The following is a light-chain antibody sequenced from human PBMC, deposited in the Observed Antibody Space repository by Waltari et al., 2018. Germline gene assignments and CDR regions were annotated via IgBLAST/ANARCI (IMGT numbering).Light chain of an antibody. J-gene: IGLJ3*02. CDR2: NNN. V-gene: IGLV1-44*01. CDR1: SSTIGSTY. Sequence: QSVLTQAPSASGTPGQRVTISCLGSSSTIGSTYVDWYQQPPETAPKRLIYNNNQRPSGVPDRFSGAKSGTSASLAISGLQSADEADFYCSAWDDSLNAWVFGGGTRLTVL. CDR3: SAWDDSLNAWV.